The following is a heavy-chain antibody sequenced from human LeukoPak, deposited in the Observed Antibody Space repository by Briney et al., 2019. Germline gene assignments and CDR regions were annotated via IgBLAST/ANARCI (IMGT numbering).Heavy chain of an antibody. D-gene: IGHD3-10*01. V-gene: IGHV4-4*07. J-gene: IGHJ4*02. CDR3: ARDIGYYGSGSLDY. Sequence: SETLSLTCTVSGGSISSYYWSWIRQPAGKGLEWIGRIYTSGSTNYNPSLKSRVTMSVDTSKNQFSLKLSSVTAADTAVYYCARDIGYYGSGSLDYWGQGTLVTLSS. CDR1: GGSISSYY. CDR2: IYTSGST.